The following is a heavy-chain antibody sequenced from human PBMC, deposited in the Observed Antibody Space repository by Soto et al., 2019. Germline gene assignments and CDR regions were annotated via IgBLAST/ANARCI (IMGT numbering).Heavy chain of an antibody. CDR1: GFTFSSYA. CDR3: AKRFAGSSGWFDY. J-gene: IGHJ4*02. V-gene: IGHV3-23*01. Sequence: EVQLLESGGGLVQPGGSLRLSCAASGFTFSSYAMRWVRQAPGKGLEWVSAISGSGGSTYYADSVKGRFTISRDNSKNTLYLQMNSLRAEDTAVYYCAKRFAGSSGWFDYWGQGTLVTVSS. CDR2: ISGSGGST. D-gene: IGHD6-19*01.